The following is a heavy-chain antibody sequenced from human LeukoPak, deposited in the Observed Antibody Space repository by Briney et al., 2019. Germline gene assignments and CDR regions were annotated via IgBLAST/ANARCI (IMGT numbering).Heavy chain of an antibody. J-gene: IGHJ2*01. Sequence: GGSLRLSCAASGFTFSNYGMHWVRQAPGKGLEWVAVISYDRSNKYYADSVKDRFTISRDNSKNTLYLQMNSLRAEDTAVYYCAKEGYSSSWYSLRYWYFDLWGRGTLVTVSS. CDR3: AKEGYSSSWYSLRYWYFDL. D-gene: IGHD6-13*01. CDR1: GFTFSNYG. CDR2: ISYDRSNK. V-gene: IGHV3-30*18.